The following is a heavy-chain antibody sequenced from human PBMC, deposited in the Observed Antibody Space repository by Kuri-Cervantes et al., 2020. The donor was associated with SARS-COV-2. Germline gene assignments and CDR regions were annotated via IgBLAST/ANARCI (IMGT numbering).Heavy chain of an antibody. CDR2: IYHSGST. CDR1: GYSISSGDY. V-gene: IGHV4-38-2*02. J-gene: IGHJ6*03. Sequence: SETLSLTCTVSGYSISSGDYWGWIRQPPGKGLEWIGSIYHSGSTYYNPSLKSRVTISVDTSKNQFSLKLSSVTAADTAVYYCAREYWGPGYYYMDVWGKGTTVTVSS. D-gene: IGHD3-16*01. CDR3: AREYWGPGYYYMDV.